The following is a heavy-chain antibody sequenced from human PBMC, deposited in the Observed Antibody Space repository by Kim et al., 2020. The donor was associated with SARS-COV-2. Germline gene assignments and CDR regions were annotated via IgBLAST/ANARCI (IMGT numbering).Heavy chain of an antibody. CDR1: GGSISSSSYY. CDR2: IYYSGST. D-gene: IGHD3-3*01. J-gene: IGHJ5*02. Sequence: SETLSLTCTVSGGSISSSSYYWGWIRQPPGKGLEWIGSIYYSGSTYYNPSLKSRVTISVDTSKNQFSLKLSSVTAADTAVYYCARHVGYDFWSAPGARVDPTNWFDPWGQGTLVTVSS. CDR3: ARHVGYDFWSAPGARVDPTNWFDP. V-gene: IGHV4-39*01.